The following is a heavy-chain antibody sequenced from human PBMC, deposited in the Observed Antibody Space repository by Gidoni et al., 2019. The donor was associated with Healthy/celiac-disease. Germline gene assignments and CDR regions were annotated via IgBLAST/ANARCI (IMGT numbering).Heavy chain of an antibody. J-gene: IGHJ5*02. D-gene: IGHD3-22*01. Sequence: EVQLLESGGGLVHPGGSVRLSCAASGFTFRNYAMSSVRQAPGKGLEWFSAISGAGSRTYYADSVKHRFTISRDNSQNTLYLQMNSLRVDDTAVYYCAKEPDSSGWFDPWGQETLITVSS. CDR3: AKEPDSSGWFDP. CDR1: GFTFRNYA. CDR2: ISGAGSRT. V-gene: IGHV3-23*01.